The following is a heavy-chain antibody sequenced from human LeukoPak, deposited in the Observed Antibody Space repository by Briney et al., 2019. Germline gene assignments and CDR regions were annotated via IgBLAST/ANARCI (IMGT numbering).Heavy chain of an antibody. CDR2: INPNSGGT. Sequence: ASVKVSCKASGYTFTGYSMHWVLQAPGHGLEWMGWINPNSGGTNYAQKFQGRVTMTRDTSVSTAYMELSRLRSDDTAVYYCARGSGGSKRSYYMDVWGKGTTVTVSS. CDR1: GYTFTGYS. D-gene: IGHD3-10*01. CDR3: ARGSGGSKRSYYMDV. V-gene: IGHV1-2*02. J-gene: IGHJ6*03.